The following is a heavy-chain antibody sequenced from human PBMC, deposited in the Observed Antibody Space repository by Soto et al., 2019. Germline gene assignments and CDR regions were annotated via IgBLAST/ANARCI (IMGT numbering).Heavy chain of an antibody. V-gene: IGHV3-48*01. CDR2: ISSSSSTI. CDR3: ARGGRYYYYYMDV. D-gene: IGHD3-16*01. CDR1: GFTFSSDS. J-gene: IGHJ6*03. Sequence: EVQLVESGGGLVQPGGSLRLSCAASGFTFSSDSMNWFRQAPGKGREWVSYISSSSSTIYYADSVKGRFTISRDNAKNSLYLEMNSLRAEDTAGYYCARGGRYYYYYMDVWGKGTTVTVSS.